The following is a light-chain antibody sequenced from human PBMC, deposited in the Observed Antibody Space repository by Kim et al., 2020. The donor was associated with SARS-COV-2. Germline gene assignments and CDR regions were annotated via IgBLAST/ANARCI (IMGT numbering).Light chain of an antibody. CDR1: QGISNF. Sequence: DSVGDMVNKTGRARQGISNFLAWFQHKPGKAPISLIYAAARWEGGVPSRFSGSGSGTDFTLTISSLQPEDSAMYYRQQYNSYPRTFGQGTKVDIK. CDR3: QQYNSYPRT. J-gene: IGKJ1*01. CDR2: AAA. V-gene: IGKV1-16*01.